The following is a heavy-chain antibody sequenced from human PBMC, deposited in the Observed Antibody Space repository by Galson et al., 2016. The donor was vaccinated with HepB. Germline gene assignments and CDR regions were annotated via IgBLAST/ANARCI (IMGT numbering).Heavy chain of an antibody. CDR2: TSFTGAKE. V-gene: IGHV3-30-3*01. J-gene: IGHJ6*02. Sequence: SLRLSCAVSGFTFRSYAMHWVRRAPGKGLEWVAFTSFTGAKEYYSDSVKGRFTISRDNAKNTLYLQMNSLRAEDTAVYYCGREFGAPETYYHYYGMDVWGQGTTVTVSS. D-gene: IGHD3-10*01. CDR1: GFTFRSYA. CDR3: GREFGAPETYYHYYGMDV.